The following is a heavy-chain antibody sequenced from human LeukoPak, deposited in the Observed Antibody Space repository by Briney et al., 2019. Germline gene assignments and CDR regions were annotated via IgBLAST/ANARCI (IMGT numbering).Heavy chain of an antibody. J-gene: IGHJ4*02. D-gene: IGHD6-6*01. Sequence: PSETLSLTCAVYGGSFSDYYWSWIRQPPGKGLEWIGEINHSGSANYNPSLKSRVTISVDTSKNQFSLKLSSVTAADTAVYYCAGSMAARLDYWGQGTLVTVSS. CDR3: AGSMAARLDY. V-gene: IGHV4-34*01. CDR1: GGSFSDYY. CDR2: INHSGSA.